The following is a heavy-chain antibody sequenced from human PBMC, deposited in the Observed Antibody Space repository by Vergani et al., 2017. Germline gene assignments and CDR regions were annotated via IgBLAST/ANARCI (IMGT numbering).Heavy chain of an antibody. J-gene: IGHJ4*02. CDR3: ARTESFTLGYFRWAL. CDR1: GGSITSSSYY. D-gene: IGHD3-9*01. Sequence: QLHLQESGPGLVKPSETLSLTCTVSGGSITSSSYYWGWIRQPPGKGLEWIGNIYHSGGAYYNPSLKGRLTISVDTSKNQFSLEVTSVTAADTAIYFCARTESFTLGYFRWALWGQGTLVTVSS. CDR2: IYHSGGA. V-gene: IGHV4-39*01.